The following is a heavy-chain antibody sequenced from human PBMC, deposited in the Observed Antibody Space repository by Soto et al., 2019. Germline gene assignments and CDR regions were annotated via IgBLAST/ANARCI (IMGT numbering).Heavy chain of an antibody. CDR1: GGSISSYY. V-gene: IGHV4-59*01. D-gene: IGHD3-22*01. J-gene: IGHJ3*02. CDR2: IYYSGST. Sequence: SETLSLTCTVSGGSISSYYWSWIRQPPGKGLEWIGYIYYSGSTNYNPSLKSRVTISVDTSKNQFSLKLSSVTAADTAVYYCARVEQYYYDSSGPFDIWGQGTMVTVSS. CDR3: ARVEQYYYDSSGPFDI.